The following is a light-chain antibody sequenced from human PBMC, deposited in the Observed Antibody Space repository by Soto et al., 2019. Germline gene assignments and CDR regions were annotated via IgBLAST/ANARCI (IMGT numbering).Light chain of an antibody. V-gene: IGKV1-33*01. CDR2: DAS. CDR3: QQYDNLPLT. J-gene: IGKJ4*01. CDR1: QDISNY. Sequence: DIQMTQSPSSLSASVGDRVTITCQASQDISNYLNWYQQKPGKAPKLLIYDASNLETGVPSRFSGSGSGTAFTFTISSLQPEDFATYYCQQYDNLPLTFGGGTKVEIK.